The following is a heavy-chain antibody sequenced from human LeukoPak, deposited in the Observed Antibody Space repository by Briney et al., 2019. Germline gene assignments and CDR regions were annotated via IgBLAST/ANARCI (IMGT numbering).Heavy chain of an antibody. V-gene: IGHV1-18*01. J-gene: IGHJ3*02. CDR3: ARARRDAFDI. Sequence: GASVKVSCKASGYTFSSYAISWVRQAPRQGLEWMGWISTYNANTNYAQKLQGRVTMTTDMSTSTAYMELRSLRSDDTAMYYCARARRDAFDIWGQGTMVTVSS. CDR2: ISTYNANT. CDR1: GYTFSSYA.